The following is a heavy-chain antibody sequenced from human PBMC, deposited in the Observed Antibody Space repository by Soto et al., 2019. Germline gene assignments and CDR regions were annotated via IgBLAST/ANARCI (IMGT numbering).Heavy chain of an antibody. Sequence: QVQLVQSGAEVKKPGASVKVSCKASGYTFTSYGISWVRQAPGQGLEWMGWISAYNGNTNYAQKLQGRVTMTTDTPTSTAYMELRRLRSDDTAVYYCARVAALLWFGELGGGWFDTWGKGNLVSVSS. CDR3: ARVAALLWFGELGGGWFDT. CDR1: GYTFTSYG. D-gene: IGHD3-10*01. CDR2: ISAYNGNT. V-gene: IGHV1-18*01. J-gene: IGHJ5*02.